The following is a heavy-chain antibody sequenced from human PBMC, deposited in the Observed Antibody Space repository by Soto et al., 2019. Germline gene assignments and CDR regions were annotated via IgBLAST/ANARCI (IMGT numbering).Heavy chain of an antibody. CDR1: GYSFTSSA. D-gene: IGHD6-13*01. CDR3: ARPAAAGTDVNCFDP. V-gene: IGHV1-3*01. Sequence: GASVMVSCKASGYSFTSSAMHWLRQAPGQRLEWMGWINAGNGNTKYSQKFQGRVTITRDTSASTAYMELSSLRSEDTAVYYCARPAAAGTDVNCFDPWGQGTLIPV. CDR2: INAGNGNT. J-gene: IGHJ5*02.